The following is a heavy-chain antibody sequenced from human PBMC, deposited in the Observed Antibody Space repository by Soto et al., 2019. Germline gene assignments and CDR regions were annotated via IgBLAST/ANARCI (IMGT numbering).Heavy chain of an antibody. Sequence: GGSLRLSCAASGFAFSSYWMHWVRQAPGKGLVWVSRIDPYETGINYADSVKGRFSISRDTSQSTLYLQMNSLRADDTAMYYCARWSYLDYWGQGTRVTVSS. CDR2: IDPYETGI. CDR1: GFAFSSYW. CDR3: ARWSYLDY. V-gene: IGHV3-74*01. D-gene: IGHD3-3*01. J-gene: IGHJ4*02.